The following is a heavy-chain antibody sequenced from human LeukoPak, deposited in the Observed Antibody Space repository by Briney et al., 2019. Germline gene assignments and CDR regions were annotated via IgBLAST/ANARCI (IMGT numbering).Heavy chain of an antibody. CDR2: IRSDGSNE. CDR1: GFTFSSYG. V-gene: IGHV3-30*02. CDR3: AKDQGSGYDTFDY. J-gene: IGHJ4*02. Sequence: PGGSLRLSCVVPGFTFSSYGMQWVRQAPGKGLEWVALIRSDGSNEYYADSVKGRFTISRDNSKNTLYLQMNSLRAEDTAVYYCAKDQGSGYDTFDYWGQGTLVTVSS. D-gene: IGHD5-12*01.